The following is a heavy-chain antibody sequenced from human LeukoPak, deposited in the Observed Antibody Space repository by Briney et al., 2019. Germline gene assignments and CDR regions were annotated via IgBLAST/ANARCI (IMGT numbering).Heavy chain of an antibody. CDR2: IYYSGST. CDR3: ARLFHPALSGNYPFDY. J-gene: IGHJ4*02. D-gene: IGHD1-26*01. CDR1: GGSINSYY. V-gene: IGHV4-59*01. Sequence: SETLSLTCTVSGGSINSYYWSWIRQPPGKGLEWIAYIYYSGSTSYNPSLKSRVAISVDTSKNQFSLKLNSVTAADTAMYYCARLFHPALSGNYPFDYWGQGTLVTVSS.